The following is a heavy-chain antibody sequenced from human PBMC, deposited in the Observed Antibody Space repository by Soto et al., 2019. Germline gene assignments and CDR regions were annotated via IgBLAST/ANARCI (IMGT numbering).Heavy chain of an antibody. J-gene: IGHJ5*02. D-gene: IGHD6-13*01. CDR2: IYYNGST. V-gene: IGHV4-61*08. Sequence: SETLSLTCAVSGGSISSGGYSWSWIRQPPGKGLEWIGYIYYNGSTNYNPSLKSRVTISVDTSKNQFSLKLSSVTAADTAVYYCARERPDGSRLDPWGQGTLVTVSP. CDR1: GGSISSGGYS. CDR3: ARERPDGSRLDP.